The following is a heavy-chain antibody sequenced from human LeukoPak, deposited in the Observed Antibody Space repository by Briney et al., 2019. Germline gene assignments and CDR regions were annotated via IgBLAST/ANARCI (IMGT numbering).Heavy chain of an antibody. CDR3: ARESEWLANFDY. D-gene: IGHD6-19*01. J-gene: IGHJ4*02. Sequence: ASETLSLTCTVSGGSISGYYWSWIRQPAGKGLEWIGRIYTSGSTNYNPSLKSRVTMSVDTSKNQFSLKLSSVTAADTAVYYCARESEWLANFDYWGQGTLVTVSS. CDR1: GGSISGYY. V-gene: IGHV4-4*07. CDR2: IYTSGST.